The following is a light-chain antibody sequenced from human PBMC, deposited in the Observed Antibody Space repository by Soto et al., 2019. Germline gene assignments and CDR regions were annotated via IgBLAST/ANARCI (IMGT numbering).Light chain of an antibody. Sequence: QAVVTQPPSVSAAPGQKVTISCSGSSSNIGKNYVSWYQQFPGTAPKLLIYDNNKRPSGIPDRFSGSKSGTSATLDITGLQTGDEADYYCGTWDSSLTAVVFGGGTKVTVL. CDR1: SSNIGKNY. CDR3: GTWDSSLTAVV. V-gene: IGLV1-51*01. J-gene: IGLJ2*01. CDR2: DNN.